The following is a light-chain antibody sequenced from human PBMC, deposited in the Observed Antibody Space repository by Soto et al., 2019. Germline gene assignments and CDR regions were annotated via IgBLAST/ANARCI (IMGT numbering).Light chain of an antibody. CDR3: QQYNNWPLP. CDR2: GAS. CDR1: QSVSSN. J-gene: IGKJ4*01. V-gene: IGKV3-15*01. Sequence: EIVMTQSPATLSVSPGERATLSCRASQSVSSNLASYQQKPGQAPRLLIYGASTRATGIPARFSGSGSGTEFTLTISSLQSEDFAVYYCQQYNNWPLPFGGGTKVEIK.